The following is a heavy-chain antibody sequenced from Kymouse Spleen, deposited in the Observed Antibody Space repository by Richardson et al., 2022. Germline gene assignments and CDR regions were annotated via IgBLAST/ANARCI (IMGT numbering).Heavy chain of an antibody. CDR2: TRNKANSYTT. D-gene: IGHD1-7*01. Sequence: EVQLVESGGGLVQPGGSLRLSCAASGFTFSDHYMDWVRQAPGKGLEWVGRTRNKANSYTTEYAASVKGRFTISRDDSKNSLYLQMNSLKTEDTAVYYCARTGTTSYYGMDVWGQGTTVTVSS. J-gene: IGHJ6*02. CDR1: GFTFSDHY. CDR3: ARTGTTSYYGMDV. V-gene: IGHV3-72*01.